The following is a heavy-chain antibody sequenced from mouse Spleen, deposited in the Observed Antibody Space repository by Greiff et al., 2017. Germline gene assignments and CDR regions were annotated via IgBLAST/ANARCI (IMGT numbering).Heavy chain of an antibody. CDR2: IDPSDSYT. J-gene: IGHJ2*01. V-gene: IGHV1-69*01. CDR1: GYTFTSYW. CDR3: ARGKLTGLDY. D-gene: IGHD4-1*01. Sequence: QVQLQQPGAELVMPGASVKLSCKASGYTFTSYWMHWVKQRPGQGLEWIGEIDPSDSYTNYNQKFKGKATLTVDKSSSTAYMKLSSLTSEDSAVYNSARGKLTGLDYWGQGTTLTVSS.